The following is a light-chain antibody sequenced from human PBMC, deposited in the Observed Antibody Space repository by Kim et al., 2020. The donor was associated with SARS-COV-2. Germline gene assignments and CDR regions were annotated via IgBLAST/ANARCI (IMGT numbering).Light chain of an antibody. CDR1: CCDIGAGND. J-gene: IGLJ1*01. V-gene: IGLV1-40*01. CDR3: QSYDSSLGHYV. CDR2: VNG. Sequence: VFSRCSSGCCDIGAGNDAHWYQQLPGTAPKVLIYVNGNRCSGVPDQFSGSKSGTSASLAITGLQAEDEADYYCQSYDSSLGHYVFGTGTKVTVL.